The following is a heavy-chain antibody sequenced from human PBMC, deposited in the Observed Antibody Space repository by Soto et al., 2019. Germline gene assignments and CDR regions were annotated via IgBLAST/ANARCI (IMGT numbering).Heavy chain of an antibody. V-gene: IGHV4-59*01. CDR1: GASITTYY. D-gene: IGHD2-15*01. CDR3: ARDLKEYCSDGKCNWFDP. J-gene: IGHJ5*02. Sequence: KLSETLSLTCTVSGASITTYYWSWIRQPPGKGLEWIGYISYSGSTDYNPSLKSRVTISFDASKNQISLQVRSATAADAAVYYCARDLKEYCSDGKCNWFDPWGQGTLVT. CDR2: ISYSGST.